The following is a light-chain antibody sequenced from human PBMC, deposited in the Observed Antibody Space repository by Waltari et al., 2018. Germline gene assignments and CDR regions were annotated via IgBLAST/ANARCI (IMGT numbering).Light chain of an antibody. V-gene: IGLV2-14*03. CDR3: SSHSNSGSYVV. J-gene: IGLJ2*01. Sequence: QSALTQPASVSGSPGQSITISCTGTSSDVGRYNYVSWYQQHPGKAPKLMIYDVSYRPSGVSDRFSGSKSGNTASLTISGRQAEDEADYYCSSHSNSGSYVVFGGGTKLTVL. CDR1: SSDVGRYNY. CDR2: DVS.